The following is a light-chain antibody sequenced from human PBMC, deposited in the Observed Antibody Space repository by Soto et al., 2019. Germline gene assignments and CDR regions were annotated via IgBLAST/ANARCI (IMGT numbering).Light chain of an antibody. V-gene: IGLV2-14*03. Sequence: QSALTQPASVSGSPGQSIAISCTGTSSDVGAYNYVSWFQQHPGKAPKLIIYDVGSRPSGVSNRFCGSKSGNTASLTISGLQAEDEADYYCSSYTTSTTYVFGTGTKVTVL. CDR1: SSDVGAYNY. J-gene: IGLJ1*01. CDR2: DVG. CDR3: SSYTTSTTYV.